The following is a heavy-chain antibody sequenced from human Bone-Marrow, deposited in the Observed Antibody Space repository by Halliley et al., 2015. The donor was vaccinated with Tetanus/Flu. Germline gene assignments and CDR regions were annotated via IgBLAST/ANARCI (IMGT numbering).Heavy chain of an antibody. CDR2: IYYSGGT. Sequence: LRLSCTVSGGSIGNYYWTWIRQPPGKGLEWIGYIYYSGGTNYNRSLKSRVTISVDKSKNQFSVNLRSVTAADMAVYYCAREAYSYYGMDVWGQGTTVIVSS. J-gene: IGHJ6*02. V-gene: IGHV4-59*01. CDR3: AREAYSYYGMDV. CDR1: GGSIGNYY.